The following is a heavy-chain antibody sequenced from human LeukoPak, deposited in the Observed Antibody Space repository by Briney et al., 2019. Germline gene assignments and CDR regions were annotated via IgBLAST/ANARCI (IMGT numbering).Heavy chain of an antibody. V-gene: IGHV3-7*01. Sequence: GLLRPSCASAGFIFSYCWMRLGRQAPGKRVGLVANIKQDGSEKKYMDSVNGRFTISRDNAKNSLYLQMNSLRPEDTAVYYCARLSPVTMTVVPYWYFDLWGRGTLVTVSS. CDR1: GFIFSYCW. J-gene: IGHJ2*01. CDR2: IKQDGSEK. D-gene: IGHD2-15*01. CDR3: ARLSPVTMTVVPYWYFDL.